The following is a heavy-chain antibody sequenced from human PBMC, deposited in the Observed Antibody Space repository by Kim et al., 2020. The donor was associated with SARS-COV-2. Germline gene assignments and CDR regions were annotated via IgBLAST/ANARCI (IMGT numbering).Heavy chain of an antibody. CDR1: GYTFTSYG. CDR2: ISAYNGNT. D-gene: IGHD2-2*01. Sequence: ASVKVSCKASGYTFTSYGISWVRQAPGQGLEWMGWISAYNGNTNYAQKLQGRVTMTTDTSTSTAYMELRSLRSDDTAVYYCARDGNCSSTSCYRWLHYYYYYGMDVWGQGTTVTVSS. V-gene: IGHV1-18*01. CDR3: ARDGNCSSTSCYRWLHYYYYYGMDV. J-gene: IGHJ6*02.